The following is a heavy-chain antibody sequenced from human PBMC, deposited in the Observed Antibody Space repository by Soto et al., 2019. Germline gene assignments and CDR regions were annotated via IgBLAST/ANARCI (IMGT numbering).Heavy chain of an antibody. CDR1: GGSISSYY. CDR3: ARVYGSGPNPPKWFDP. V-gene: IGHV4-59*01. J-gene: IGHJ5*02. Sequence: QVQLQASGPGLVKPSETLSLTCTVSGGSISSYYWSWIRHPPGKGLEWIGYIYYSGSTNYNPSLNTRVTISGGTSKNQFSLKLSSVTAADTAGYYCARVYGSGPNPPKWFDPWCQGTLVTVSS. D-gene: IGHD3-10*01. CDR2: IYYSGST.